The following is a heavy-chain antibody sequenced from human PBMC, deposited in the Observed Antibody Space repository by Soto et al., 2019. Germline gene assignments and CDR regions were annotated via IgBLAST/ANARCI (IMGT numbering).Heavy chain of an antibody. CDR3: ATGYYYDSSDKGSYHYYGMDV. CDR1: GYTLTELS. Sequence: ASVKVSCKVSGYTLTELSMHWVRQAPGKGLEWMGGFDPEDGETIYAQKFQGRVTMTEDTSTDTAYMELSSLRSEDTAVYYCATGYYYDSSDKGSYHYYGMDVWGQGTTVTVSS. V-gene: IGHV1-24*01. J-gene: IGHJ6*02. CDR2: FDPEDGET. D-gene: IGHD3-22*01.